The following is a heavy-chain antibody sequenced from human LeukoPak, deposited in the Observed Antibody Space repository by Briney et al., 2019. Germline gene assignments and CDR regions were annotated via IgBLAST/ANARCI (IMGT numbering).Heavy chain of an antibody. D-gene: IGHD3-10*01. J-gene: IGHJ4*02. CDR1: GYTFTGYY. CDR2: INPNSGGT. Sequence: ASVKVSCKASGYTFTGYYMHWVRQAPGQGLEWMGWINPNSGGTNYAQKFQGRVTMTRDTSTSTAYMELSRLRSDDTAVYYCARVMGTDYYYGSGSYYTTPDFDYWGQGTLVTVSS. CDR3: ARVMGTDYYYGSGSYYTTPDFDY. V-gene: IGHV1-2*02.